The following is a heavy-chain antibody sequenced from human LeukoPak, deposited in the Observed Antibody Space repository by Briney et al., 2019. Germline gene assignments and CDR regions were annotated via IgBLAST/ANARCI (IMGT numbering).Heavy chain of an antibody. V-gene: IGHV4-30-2*01. CDR3: ATRGRSFAEYFQH. CDR1: GGSISSGGYS. Sequence: IPSETLSLTCAVSGGSISSGGYSWSWIRQPPGKGLEWIGYIYHSGSTYYNPSLKSRVTISVDRSKNQFSLKLSSVTAADTAVYYCATRGRSFAEYFQHWGQGTLVTVSS. J-gene: IGHJ1*01. CDR2: IYHSGST. D-gene: IGHD1-26*01.